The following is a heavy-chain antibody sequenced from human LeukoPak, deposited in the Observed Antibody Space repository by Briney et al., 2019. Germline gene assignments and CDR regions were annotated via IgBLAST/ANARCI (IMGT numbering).Heavy chain of an antibody. Sequence: SETLSLTCTVSGGSISSGDYYLSWIRQPPGKGLEWIGYIYYSGNTYYNPSLKSRITMSLDTSKSQFSLKLSSVTAADTAVYYCARDHQGSGWGYHYYFMDVWGKGTTVTVSS. J-gene: IGHJ6*03. CDR3: ARDHQGSGWGYHYYFMDV. CDR2: IYYSGNT. V-gene: IGHV4-30-4*08. D-gene: IGHD6-19*01. CDR1: GGSISSGDYY.